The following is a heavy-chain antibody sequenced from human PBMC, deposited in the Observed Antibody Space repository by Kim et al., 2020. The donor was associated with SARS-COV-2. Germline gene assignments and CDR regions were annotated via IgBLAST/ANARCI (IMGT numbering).Heavy chain of an antibody. V-gene: IGHV3-49*04. CDR1: GFTFDDYA. D-gene: IGHD6-19*01. CDR3: TRGRGWYQD. J-gene: IGHJ4*02. Sequence: GGSLRLSCTASGFTFDDYAMSWVRQAPGKGLAWVGFIGGKVYGATTEYAASVKGRFTISRDDSKSIAYLQINSLKTEDTAVYYCTRGRGWYQDWGQGTPVTVSS. CDR2: IGGKVYGATT.